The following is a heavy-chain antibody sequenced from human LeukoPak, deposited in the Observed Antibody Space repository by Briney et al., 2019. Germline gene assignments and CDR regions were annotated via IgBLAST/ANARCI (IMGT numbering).Heavy chain of an antibody. CDR2: ISNDGSKK. Sequence: PGRSLRRSCAASGFTFSSYAMHWVRQAPGKGLEWVAVISNDGSKKYYADSVKGRFTISRDNSENTLYLQMNSLRAEDTAVYYCARSPGVRGVKSLGDYWGQGTLVTVSS. D-gene: IGHD3-10*01. V-gene: IGHV3-30*04. CDR1: GFTFSSYA. CDR3: ARSPGVRGVKSLGDY. J-gene: IGHJ4*02.